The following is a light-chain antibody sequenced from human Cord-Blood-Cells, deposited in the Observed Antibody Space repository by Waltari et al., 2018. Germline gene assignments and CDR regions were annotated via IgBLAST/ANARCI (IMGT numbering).Light chain of an antibody. CDR3: QQYNSYST. CDR1: QSISSW. V-gene: IGKV1-5*03. CDR2: KAS. Sequence: DIQMTQSPSTLSASVGDRVTITYRASQSISSWLAWYQQKPGKAPKLLIYKASSLESGVPSRFSGSGSGTEFTLTIISLQPDDFATYYCQQYNSYSTFGPGTKVDIK. J-gene: IGKJ3*01.